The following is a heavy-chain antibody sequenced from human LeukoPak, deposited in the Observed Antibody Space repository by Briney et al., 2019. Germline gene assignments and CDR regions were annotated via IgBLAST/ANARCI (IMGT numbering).Heavy chain of an antibody. J-gene: IGHJ4*02. CDR1: EYTFTTYW. V-gene: IGHV5-51*01. CDR2: IYPGDSDT. D-gene: IGHD6-13*01. Sequence: GESLKISCKGSEYTFTTYWIGWVRQMPGKGLEWMGIIYPGDSDTRYSPSFQGQVTISADKSISTAYLQWSSLKASDTAMYYCARHRDHSWYLDWGQGTLVTVSS. CDR3: ARHRDHSWYLD.